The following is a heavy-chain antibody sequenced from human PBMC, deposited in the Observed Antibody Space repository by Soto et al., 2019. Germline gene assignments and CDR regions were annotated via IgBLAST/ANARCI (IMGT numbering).Heavy chain of an antibody. V-gene: IGHV3-30*03. CDR1: EFTFSNYA. CDR3: ARGPSYSDSYFDH. D-gene: IGHD4-17*01. Sequence: QVQLVESGGGAVQPGGSRRLSCAASEFTFSNYAMHWVRQAPGKGLQWLAVISYDGNNKYYADSVEGRFTIPRDNSKNTVYLQMNSLRLEDTAVYYCARGPSYSDSYFDHWGQGTLVTVSS. CDR2: ISYDGNNK. J-gene: IGHJ4*02.